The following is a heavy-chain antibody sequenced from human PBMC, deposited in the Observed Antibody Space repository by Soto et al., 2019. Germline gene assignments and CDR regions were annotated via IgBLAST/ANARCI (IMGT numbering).Heavy chain of an antibody. CDR2: ISAYNGNT. CDR1: GYTFTSYG. CDR3: ARVDVFLDCLFGPDY. V-gene: IGHV1-18*04. J-gene: IGHJ4*02. D-gene: IGHD3-3*01. Sequence: ASVKVSCKASGYTFTSYGISWVRQAPGQGLEWMGWISAYNGNTNYAQKLQGRVTMTTDTSTSTAYMELRSLRSDDTAVYYCARVDVFLDCLFGPDYWGQGTLVTVSS.